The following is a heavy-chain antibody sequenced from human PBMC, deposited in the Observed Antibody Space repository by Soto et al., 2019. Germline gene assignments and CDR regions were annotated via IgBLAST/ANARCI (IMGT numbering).Heavy chain of an antibody. J-gene: IGHJ6*02. CDR2: ISSSSYYI. Sequence: LRLSCTPSGLSFSTHSMNWVRQAPGKGLEWVSSISSSSYYIYYADSVEGRFTISRDNAKNTLFLQMNSLRADDTAVYYRARNRDPSSKTHGMDVWGQGTTVTVSS. CDR3: ARNRDPSSKTHGMDV. CDR1: GLSFSTHS. V-gene: IGHV3-21*06.